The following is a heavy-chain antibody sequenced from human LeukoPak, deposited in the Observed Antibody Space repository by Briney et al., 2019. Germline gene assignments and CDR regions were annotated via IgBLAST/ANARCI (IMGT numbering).Heavy chain of an antibody. Sequence: SETLSLTCTVSGGSISSSRYYWSWIRQPPGKGLEWIGYIYYSGSTNYNPSLKSRVTISVDTSKNQFSLKLSSVTAADTAVYYCARDRAKDYYYYYMDVWGKGTTVTVSS. J-gene: IGHJ6*03. CDR1: GGSISSSRYY. V-gene: IGHV4-61*01. D-gene: IGHD5-24*01. CDR2: IYYSGST. CDR3: ARDRAKDYYYYYMDV.